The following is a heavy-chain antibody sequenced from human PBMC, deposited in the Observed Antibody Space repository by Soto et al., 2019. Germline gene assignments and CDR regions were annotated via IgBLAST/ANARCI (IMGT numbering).Heavy chain of an antibody. D-gene: IGHD3-10*01. CDR1: GGSINSGDYY. J-gene: IGHJ6*02. Sequence: PSETLSLTCTVSGGSINSGDYYWTWVRQPPGKGLEWIGNIFHSGSTYYTPSLQSRVTISLDTSKNHFSLKLSSVTPADTAVYYCARARYYGSGTYYNFYSGMDVWGQGTTVTVSS. V-gene: IGHV4-30-4*01. CDR2: IFHSGST. CDR3: ARARYYGSGTYYNFYSGMDV.